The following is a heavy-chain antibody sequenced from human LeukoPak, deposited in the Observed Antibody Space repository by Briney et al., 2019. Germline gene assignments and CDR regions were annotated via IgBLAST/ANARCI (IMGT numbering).Heavy chain of an antibody. D-gene: IGHD3-10*01. CDR2: IYHSGST. CDR1: GYSISSGYY. Sequence: PSETLSLTCTVSGYSISSGYYWGWIRQPPGKGLEWIGSIYHSGSTYYNPSLKSRVTISVDTSKNQFSLKLSSVTAADTAVYYCANEGMVRGVIDYWGQGTLVTVSS. J-gene: IGHJ4*02. V-gene: IGHV4-38-2*02. CDR3: ANEGMVRGVIDY.